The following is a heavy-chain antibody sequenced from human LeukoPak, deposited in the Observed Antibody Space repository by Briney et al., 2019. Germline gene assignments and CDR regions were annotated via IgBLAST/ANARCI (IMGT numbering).Heavy chain of an antibody. CDR1: GGSISSYY. V-gene: IGHV4-59*01. J-gene: IGHJ4*02. D-gene: IGHD5-18*01. Sequence: SETLSLTCTVSGGSISSYYWSWLRQPPGKGLEWIGYIYYSGSTNYNPSLKSRVTISVDTSKNQFSLKLSSVTAADTAVYYCARRGYSYGRYYFDYWGQGTLVTVSS. CDR3: ARRGYSYGRYYFDY. CDR2: IYYSGST.